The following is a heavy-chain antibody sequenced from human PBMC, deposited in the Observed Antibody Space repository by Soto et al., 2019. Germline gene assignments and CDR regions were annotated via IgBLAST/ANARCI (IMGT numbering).Heavy chain of an antibody. CDR2: ISDSGSA. J-gene: IGHJ4*02. CDR3: ARWTGGPNYYFDY. V-gene: IGHV4-59*01. D-gene: IGHD3-16*01. Sequence: TLSLTCTVSGDSISSYYWSWIRQPPGEGLEWIGYISDSGSATYNPSLRSRVTISVDTSNNQFSVKLSSVTAADTAVYYCARWTGGPNYYFDYWGQGTPVTVSS. CDR1: GDSISSYY.